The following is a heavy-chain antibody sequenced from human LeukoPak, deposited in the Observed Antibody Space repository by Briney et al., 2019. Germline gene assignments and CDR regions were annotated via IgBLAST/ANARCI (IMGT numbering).Heavy chain of an antibody. Sequence: PGRSLRLSCAAPGFTFSSYAMHWVRQAPGKGLEWVAVISYDGSNKYYADSVKGRFTISRDNSKNTLYLKMNSLRAEDTAVYYCARVGVPRYYYYGMDVWGQGTTVTVSS. CDR1: GFTFSSYA. V-gene: IGHV3-30-3*01. D-gene: IGHD2-2*01. CDR3: ARVGVPRYYYYGMDV. CDR2: ISYDGSNK. J-gene: IGHJ6*02.